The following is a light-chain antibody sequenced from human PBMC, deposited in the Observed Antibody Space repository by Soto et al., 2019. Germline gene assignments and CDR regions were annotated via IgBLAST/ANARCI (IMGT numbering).Light chain of an antibody. CDR3: QQYHTWPIT. V-gene: IGKV3-15*01. CDR1: QSVHTF. J-gene: IGKJ4*01. CDR2: GAS. Sequence: EIILTQSPDTLSLSPGERATLSCRASQSVHTFLAWYQHKPGQAPRLLISGASTGATGIPARFSGSGSGTEFTLTISSLQSEDCAIYYCQQYHTWPITFGGGTKVDIK.